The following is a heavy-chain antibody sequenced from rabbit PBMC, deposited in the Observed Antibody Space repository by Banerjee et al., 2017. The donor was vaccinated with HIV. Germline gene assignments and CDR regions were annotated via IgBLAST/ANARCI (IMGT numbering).Heavy chain of an antibody. CDR1: GFSLSSNW. J-gene: IGHJ4*01. Sequence: EESGGDLVKPEGSLTLTCTASGFSLSSNWICWVRQAPGKGLEWIACIYTGSSGNTNYASWVNGRFTISRSTSLNTVTLQMTSLTAADTATYFCGRYAKTYFGLWGQGTLVTVS. CDR3: GRYAKTYFGL. CDR2: IYTGSSGNT. D-gene: IGHD6-1*01. V-gene: IGHV1S45*01.